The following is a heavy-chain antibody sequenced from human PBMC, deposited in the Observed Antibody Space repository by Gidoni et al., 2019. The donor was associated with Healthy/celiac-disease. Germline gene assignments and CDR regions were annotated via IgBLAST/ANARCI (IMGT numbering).Heavy chain of an antibody. CDR1: GFSLSTSGMR. V-gene: IGHV2-70*04. CDR2: IDWDDDK. CDR3: ARIGGMGYYYGMDV. J-gene: IGHJ6*02. Sequence: QVTLKESGPALVKPTQTLTLTCPFSGFSLSTSGMRVSWIRQPPGKALEWLARIDWDDDKFYSTSLKTRLTISKDTSKNQVVLTMTNMDPVDTATYYCARIGGMGYYYGMDVWGQGTTVTVSS. D-gene: IGHD3-16*01.